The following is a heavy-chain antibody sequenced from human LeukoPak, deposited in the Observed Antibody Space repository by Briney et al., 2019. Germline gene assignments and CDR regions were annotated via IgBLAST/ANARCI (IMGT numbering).Heavy chain of an antibody. V-gene: IGHV3-48*03. D-gene: IGHD2-21*02. Sequence: GGSLRLSCAASEFTFSSYELNWVRQAPGKGLEWVSYISDIGTTQHYADSVKGRFTISRDNAKISLYLQMNSLTAEDTAVYYCARDRSKVTAYDDALDIWGQGTMVIVSS. J-gene: IGHJ3*02. CDR3: ARDRSKVTAYDDALDI. CDR2: ISDIGTTQ. CDR1: EFTFSSYE.